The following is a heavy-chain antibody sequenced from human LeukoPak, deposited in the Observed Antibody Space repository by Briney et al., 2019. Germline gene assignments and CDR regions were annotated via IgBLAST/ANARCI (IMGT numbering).Heavy chain of an antibody. CDR1: GGTFSSYA. D-gene: IGHD2-2*01. Sequence: SVKVSCKASGGTFSSYAISWVRQAPGQGLEWMGRIIPILGIANYAQKFQGRVTITTDESTSTAYMELSSLRSEDTAVYYCARGGGKRVPAAMGRRNYYYYYMDVRGKGTTVTVSS. CDR2: IIPILGIA. V-gene: IGHV1-69*04. J-gene: IGHJ6*03. CDR3: ARGGGKRVPAAMGRRNYYYYYMDV.